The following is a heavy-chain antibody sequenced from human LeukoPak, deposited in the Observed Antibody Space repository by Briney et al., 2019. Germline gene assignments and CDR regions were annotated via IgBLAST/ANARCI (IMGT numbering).Heavy chain of an antibody. D-gene: IGHD3-22*01. Sequence: PGGSLRLSCAASGFTFSSYAMHWVRQAPGKGLEWVAVISYDGSNKYYADSVKGRFTISRDNSKNTLYLQMTSLRAEDTAVYYCAKDGIRYYYDSSGYYGDYWGQGTLVTVSS. CDR3: AKDGIRYYYDSSGYYGDY. V-gene: IGHV3-30-3*01. CDR1: GFTFSSYA. CDR2: ISYDGSNK. J-gene: IGHJ4*02.